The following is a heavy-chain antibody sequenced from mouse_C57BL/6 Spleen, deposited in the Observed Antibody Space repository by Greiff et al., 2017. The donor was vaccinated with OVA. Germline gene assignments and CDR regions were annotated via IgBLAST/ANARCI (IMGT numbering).Heavy chain of an antibody. V-gene: IGHV1-42*01. CDR3: ASYYGHWYFDV. CDR1: GYSFTGYY. Sequence: VQLQQSGPELVKPGASVKISCKASGYSFTGYYMNWVKQSPEKSLEWIGEINPSTGGTTYNQKFKAKATLTVDKSSSTAYMQLKSLTSEDSAVYYCASYYGHWYFDVWGTGTTVTVSS. J-gene: IGHJ1*03. CDR2: INPSTGGT. D-gene: IGHD1-2*01.